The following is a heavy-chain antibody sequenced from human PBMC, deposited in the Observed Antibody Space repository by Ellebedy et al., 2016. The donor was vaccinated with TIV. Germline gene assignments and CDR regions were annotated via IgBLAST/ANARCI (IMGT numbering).Heavy chain of an antibody. CDR1: GFTFSDYY. Sequence: PGGSLRLSCAASGFTFSDYYMSWIRQAPGKGLEWVSYISSGGSTMKYPDSAKGRFTISRDNPDNPLYLQMNSLRADDTAVYYFARDRTGVLDIWGQGTMVTVSS. CDR3: ARDRTGVLDI. V-gene: IGHV3-11*04. D-gene: IGHD3-10*01. CDR2: ISSGGSTM. J-gene: IGHJ3*02.